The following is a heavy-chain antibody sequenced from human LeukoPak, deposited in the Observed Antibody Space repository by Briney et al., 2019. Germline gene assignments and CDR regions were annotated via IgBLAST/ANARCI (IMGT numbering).Heavy chain of an antibody. D-gene: IGHD2-8*01. CDR2: ISFDGNS. J-gene: IGHJ4*02. V-gene: IGHV4-39*07. Sequence: SETLSLTCTVTGGSITSNPYYWGWIRQPPGKGLEWIGSISFDGNSYYDPSLKSRVTVSRDTSKNQFSLKVNSVTAADTAVYCARINGGIWGQGTLVTVSS. CDR3: ARINGGI. CDR1: GGSITSNPYY.